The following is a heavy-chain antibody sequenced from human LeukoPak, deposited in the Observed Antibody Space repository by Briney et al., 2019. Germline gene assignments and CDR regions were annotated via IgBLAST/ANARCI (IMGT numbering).Heavy chain of an antibody. D-gene: IGHD1-1*01. CDR1: GGSISSGGYS. V-gene: IGHV4-30-2*01. CDR3: ARGTWVPYYFDY. CDR2: IYHSGST. J-gene: IGHJ4*02. Sequence: SETLSLTCAVSGGSISSGGYSWSWIRQPPGKGLEWIGYIYHSGSTYYNPSLKSRVTISVDRSKNQFSLKLSSVTAADTAVYYCARGTWVPYYFDYWGQGTLVTVSS.